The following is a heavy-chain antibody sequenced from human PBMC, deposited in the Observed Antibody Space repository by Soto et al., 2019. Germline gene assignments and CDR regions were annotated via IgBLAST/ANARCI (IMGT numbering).Heavy chain of an antibody. D-gene: IGHD3-3*01. J-gene: IGHJ6*03. CDR1: GGSISSSSYY. Sequence: SETLSLTCTVSGGSISSSSYYWGWIRQPPGKGLEWIGSIYYSGSTYYNPSLKSRVTISVDTSKNQFSLKLSSVTAADTAVYCCARESKSYDFWSALPYMDVWGKGTTVTVSS. CDR3: ARESKSYDFWSALPYMDV. CDR2: IYYSGST. V-gene: IGHV4-39*02.